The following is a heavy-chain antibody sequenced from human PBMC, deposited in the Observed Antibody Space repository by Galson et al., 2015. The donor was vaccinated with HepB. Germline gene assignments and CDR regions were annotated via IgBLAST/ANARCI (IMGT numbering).Heavy chain of an antibody. CDR3: ASRPETPRGPLDY. Sequence: SLRLSCAASGLTFSNFAMSWVRQVPGKGLEWVSVISGSGGKTYYVDSVKGRFTISRDNSKNTLYLQMSSLRVEDTATYYCASRPETPRGPLDYWGLGTLVTVSS. V-gene: IGHV3-23*01. J-gene: IGHJ4*02. D-gene: IGHD1-14*01. CDR1: GLTFSNFA. CDR2: ISGSGGKT.